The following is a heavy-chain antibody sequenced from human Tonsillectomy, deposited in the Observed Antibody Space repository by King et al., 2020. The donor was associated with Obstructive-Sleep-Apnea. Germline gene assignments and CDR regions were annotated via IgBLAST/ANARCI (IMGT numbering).Heavy chain of an antibody. V-gene: IGHV3-30-3*01. CDR3: ARGRHDIVVLPAAIDY. CDR1: GFTFSSYA. D-gene: IGHD2-2*01. CDR2: TSYDGSNE. J-gene: IGHJ4*02. Sequence: VQLVESGGGVVQPGRSLRLSCAASGFTFSSYAMHWVRQAPGKGLEWVAVTSYDGSNEYYADSVKGRFTISRDNSKNTLYLQMTSLSVEDTAVYFCARGRHDIVVLPAAIDYWGQGTLVTVS.